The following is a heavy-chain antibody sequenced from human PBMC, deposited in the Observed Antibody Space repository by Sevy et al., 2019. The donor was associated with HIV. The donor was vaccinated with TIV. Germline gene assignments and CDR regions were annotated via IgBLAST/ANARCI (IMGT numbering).Heavy chain of an antibody. D-gene: IGHD1-26*01. J-gene: IGHJ4*02. V-gene: IGHV1-18*04. Sequence: ASVKVSCKASGYTFTSYGISWVRQAPGQGLEWMGWISAYNGNKNYAQKLQGRVTMTTDTSTSTAYMELRSLRSDDTAVYYCARHHVVGATPLPDFDYWGQGTLVTVSS. CDR1: GYTFTSYG. CDR2: ISAYNGNK. CDR3: ARHHVVGATPLPDFDY.